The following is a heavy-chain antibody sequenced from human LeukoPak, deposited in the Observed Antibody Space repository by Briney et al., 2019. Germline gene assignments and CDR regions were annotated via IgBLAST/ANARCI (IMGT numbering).Heavy chain of an antibody. CDR3: AKDSRPKLRDFDEQTDY. CDR1: GFTFSSYG. V-gene: IGHV3-30*18. D-gene: IGHD3-9*01. CDR2: ISNDGSNK. J-gene: IGHJ4*02. Sequence: PGGSLRLSCAASGFTFSSYGMHWVRQAPGKGLEWVAVISNDGSNKYYADSVKGRFTISRDNSKNTLYLQMNSLRAEDTAVYYCAKDSRPKLRDFDEQTDYWGQGTLVTVSS.